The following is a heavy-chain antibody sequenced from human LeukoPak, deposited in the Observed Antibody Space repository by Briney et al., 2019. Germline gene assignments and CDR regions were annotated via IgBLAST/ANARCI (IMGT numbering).Heavy chain of an antibody. J-gene: IGHJ4*02. Sequence: KPSETLSLTCIVSGASIRSSSFYWGWIRQSPGKGLEWIGSIHYSGSTYYNPSLKSRVTISVDASKNQFSLNLSSVTAADTTVYYCARHVVLYYFDYWGQGTLVTVSS. CDR3: ARHVVLYYFDY. V-gene: IGHV4-39*01. D-gene: IGHD2-15*01. CDR2: IHYSGST. CDR1: GASIRSSSFY.